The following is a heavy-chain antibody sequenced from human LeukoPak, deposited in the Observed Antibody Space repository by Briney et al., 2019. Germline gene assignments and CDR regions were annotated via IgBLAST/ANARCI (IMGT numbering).Heavy chain of an antibody. D-gene: IGHD3-9*01. V-gene: IGHV4-59*13. CDR2: IYYSGST. J-gene: IGHJ4*02. CDR3: ARAPYYDILTGPRLKGNRYFDY. Sequence: SETLSLTCTVSGGSISSYYWSWIRQPPGKGLEWIGHIYYSGSTNYNPSLKSRVTISVDTSKNQFSLKLSSVTAADTAVYYCARAPYYDILTGPRLKGNRYFDYWGQGTLVTVSS. CDR1: GGSISSYY.